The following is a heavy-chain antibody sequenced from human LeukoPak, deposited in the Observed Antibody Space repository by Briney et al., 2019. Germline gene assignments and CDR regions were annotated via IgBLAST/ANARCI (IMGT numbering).Heavy chain of an antibody. CDR2: IIPIFGTA. V-gene: IGHV1-69*13. CDR1: GYTFTSYY. D-gene: IGHD6-13*01. J-gene: IGHJ5*02. Sequence: ASVKVSCKASGYTFTSYYMHWVRQAPGQGLEWMGGIIPIFGTANYAQKFQGRVTITADEPTSTAYMELSSLRSEDTAVYYCARYPLAAADDWFDPWGQGTLVTVSS. CDR3: ARYPLAAADDWFDP.